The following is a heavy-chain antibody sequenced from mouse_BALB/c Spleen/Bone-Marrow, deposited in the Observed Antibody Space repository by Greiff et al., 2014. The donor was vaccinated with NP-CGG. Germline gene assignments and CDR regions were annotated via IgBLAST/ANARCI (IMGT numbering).Heavy chain of an antibody. CDR1: GFNIKDTY. D-gene: IGHD1-1*01. J-gene: IGHJ2*01. CDR3: ASYVYGYYFDY. Sequence: SGAELVKPGASVKLSCTASGFNIKDTYMHWVKQRPEQGLEWIGRIDPANVNTKYDPKFQGKATITADTSSNTAYLQLSSLTSEDAAVYYCASYVYGYYFDYWGQGTTLTVS. V-gene: IGHV14-3*02. CDR2: IDPANVNT.